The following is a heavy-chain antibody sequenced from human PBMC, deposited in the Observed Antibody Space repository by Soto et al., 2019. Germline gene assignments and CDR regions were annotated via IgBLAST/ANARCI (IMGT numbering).Heavy chain of an antibody. D-gene: IGHD2-15*01. V-gene: IGHV3-13*01. CDR3: ERVWHGGGCFDY. Sequence: EVQLVESGGGLVQPGGSLRLSCAASGFTFSSYDMHWFRQATGKGLEWVSAIGTAGDTYYPGSVKGRFTISRENAKNSLYLQMNSLRAEDTDVYYCERVWHGGGCFDYWVQGTLVTVSS. CDR1: GFTFSSYD. CDR2: IGTAGDT. J-gene: IGHJ4*02.